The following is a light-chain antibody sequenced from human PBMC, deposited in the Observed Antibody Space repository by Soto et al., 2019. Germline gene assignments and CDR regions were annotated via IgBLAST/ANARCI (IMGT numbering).Light chain of an antibody. CDR3: AAWDDSRNGPV. CDR1: SSNIGLND. Sequence: QSVLTQPPSASGTPGQTVTISCSGSSSNIGLNDVHWYRQLSGTAPQILIYDTNQQATGVPDRFSGSRSGTSASLAIHGLQSEEEAEYHWAAWDDSRNGPVFGVGTQLTVL. CDR2: DTN. V-gene: IGLV1-44*01. J-gene: IGLJ2*01.